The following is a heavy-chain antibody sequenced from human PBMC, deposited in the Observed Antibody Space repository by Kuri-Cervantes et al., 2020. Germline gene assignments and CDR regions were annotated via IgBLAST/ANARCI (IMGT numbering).Heavy chain of an antibody. CDR2: ITYDGSNT. J-gene: IGHJ3*02. CDR3: AKDRRFLDI. V-gene: IGHV3-30-3*01. Sequence: GESLKISCAASGFTFSSYAMHWVRQAPGKGLEWVAVITYDGSNTYYADSVKGRFTISRDNSKNTLYLQMNSLRAEDTAVYYCAKDRRFLDIWGQGTMVTVSS. CDR1: GFTFSSYA. D-gene: IGHD3-16*01.